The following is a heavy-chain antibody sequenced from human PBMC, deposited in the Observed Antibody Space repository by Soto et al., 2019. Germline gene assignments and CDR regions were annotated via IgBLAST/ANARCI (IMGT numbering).Heavy chain of an antibody. Sequence: QLQLQESGPGLVMPSETLSLTCTVSGDSISGSPYFWGWIRQPPGKRLEWIGSIFYDGYTLYTPSLXGRVTISVDTSKNPFSRKLTSVAVADTATYFCARLQAAVPHYWGQGTLVTVSS. CDR3: ARLQAAVPHY. V-gene: IGHV4-39*01. J-gene: IGHJ4*02. CDR2: IFYDGYT. CDR1: GDSISGSPYF. D-gene: IGHD6-13*01.